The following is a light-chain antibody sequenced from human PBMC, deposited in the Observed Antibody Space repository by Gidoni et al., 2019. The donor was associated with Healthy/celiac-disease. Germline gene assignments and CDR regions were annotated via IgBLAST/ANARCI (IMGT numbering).Light chain of an antibody. CDR1: QSISSY. CDR2: AAS. CDR3: QQSYSTSWT. V-gene: IGKV1-39*01. J-gene: IGKJ1*01. Sequence: DIQMTPSPSSLSASVGDRVTITGRASQSISSYLNWYQQKPGKAPKLLIYAASSLQSGVPSRLSGSGSGTDFTLTISSRQPEDFATYYCQQSYSTSWTFGQGTKVEIK.